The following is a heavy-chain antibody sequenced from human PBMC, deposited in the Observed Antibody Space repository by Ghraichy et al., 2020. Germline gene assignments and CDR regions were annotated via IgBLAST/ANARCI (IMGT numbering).Heavy chain of an antibody. CDR1: RDSVSSNSAT. CDR3: ARDPNWGDVFDI. D-gene: IGHD7-27*01. Sequence: SQTLSLTCAISRDSVSSNSATWNWIRQSPSRGLEWLGRTYYRSKWYTNYAVSVKSRITINPDTSKNQFSMQLNSVTPEDTAVYYCARDPNWGDVFDIWGQGTMVTVSS. J-gene: IGHJ3*02. CDR2: TYYRSKWYT. V-gene: IGHV6-1*01.